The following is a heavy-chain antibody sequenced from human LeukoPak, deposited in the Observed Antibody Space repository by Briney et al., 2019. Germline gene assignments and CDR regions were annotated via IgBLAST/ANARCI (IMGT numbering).Heavy chain of an antibody. J-gene: IGHJ6*04. Sequence: HPGGSLRLSCAASGFTFSSSWMHWVRQAPGKGLVWVSRITRDGSSTTYADSVKGRFATSRDNAKNTLYLQMDSLRDDDTAVYYCAGDPGYESWSPFWGGMDVWGNGTTVIVSS. CDR3: AGDPGYESWSPFWGGMDV. V-gene: IGHV3-74*01. D-gene: IGHD3-16*01. CDR2: ITRDGSST. CDR1: GFTFSSSW.